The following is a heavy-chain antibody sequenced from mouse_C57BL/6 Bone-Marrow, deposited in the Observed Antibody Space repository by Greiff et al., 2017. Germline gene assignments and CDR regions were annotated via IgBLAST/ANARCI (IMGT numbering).Heavy chain of an antibody. CDR1: GYTFTSYG. J-gene: IGHJ2*01. Sequence: QLQQSGAELARPGASVKLSCKASGYTFTSYGISWVKQRTGQGLEWIGEIYPRSGNTYYNEKFKGKATLTADKSSSTAYMELRSLTSEDSAVYFCARGVKYYGSSYFDYWGQGTTLTVSS. CDR3: ARGVKYYGSSYFDY. V-gene: IGHV1-81*01. CDR2: IYPRSGNT. D-gene: IGHD1-1*01.